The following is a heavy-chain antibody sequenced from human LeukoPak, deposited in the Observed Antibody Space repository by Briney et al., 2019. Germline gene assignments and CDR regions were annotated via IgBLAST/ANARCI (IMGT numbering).Heavy chain of an antibody. Sequence: PSETLSLTCALYGGSFSGYYWSWIRQPPGKGLEWIGEINHSGSTNYNPSLKSRVTISVDTSKNQFSLKLSSVTAADTAVYYCARVIAAAGSVWGQGTLVTVSS. CDR2: INHSGST. CDR3: ARVIAAAGSV. V-gene: IGHV4-34*01. D-gene: IGHD6-13*01. J-gene: IGHJ4*02. CDR1: GGSFSGYY.